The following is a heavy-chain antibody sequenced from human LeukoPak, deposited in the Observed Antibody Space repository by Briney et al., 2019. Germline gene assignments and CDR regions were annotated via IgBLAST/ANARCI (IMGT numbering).Heavy chain of an antibody. CDR2: IIPIFGTA. J-gene: IGHJ4*02. Sequence: ASVKVSCKASGYTFTSYDINWVRQATGQGLEWMGGIIPIFGTANYAQKFQGRVTITTDESTSTAYMELSSLRSEDTAVYYCARGLLAAPYYFDYWGQGTLVTVSS. CDR3: ARGLLAAPYYFDY. CDR1: GYTFTSYD. V-gene: IGHV1-69*05. D-gene: IGHD3-3*02.